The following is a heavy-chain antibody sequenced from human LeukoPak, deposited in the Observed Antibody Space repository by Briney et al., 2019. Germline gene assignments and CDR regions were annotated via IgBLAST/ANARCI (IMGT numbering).Heavy chain of an antibody. J-gene: IGHJ4*02. V-gene: IGHV3-23*01. CDR1: GFTFSSYA. CDR2: ITSSGAAT. D-gene: IGHD3-22*01. Sequence: GGSLRLSCAASGFTFSSYALSWVRQAPGKGLEWVSSITSSGAATYYADSVKGRFTISRDNSDNTLYLQMNSLRAEDTAVYYCAKDRPNYYGSNGHYYKLNGDCWGQGTLVTVSS. CDR3: AKDRPNYYGSNGHYYKLNGDC.